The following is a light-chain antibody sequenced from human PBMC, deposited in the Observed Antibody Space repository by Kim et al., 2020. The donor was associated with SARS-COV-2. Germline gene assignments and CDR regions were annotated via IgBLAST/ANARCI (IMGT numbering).Light chain of an antibody. CDR1: KLGDRY. Sequence: SYELTQPPSVSVSPGQTASITCSGDKLGDRYACWYQQKPDQSPVLVIYQDTKRPSGIPERFSGSNSGNTATLTISGTQAMDEADNYCQAWDSSTYVFGTG. CDR2: QDT. J-gene: IGLJ1*01. V-gene: IGLV3-1*01. CDR3: QAWDSSTYV.